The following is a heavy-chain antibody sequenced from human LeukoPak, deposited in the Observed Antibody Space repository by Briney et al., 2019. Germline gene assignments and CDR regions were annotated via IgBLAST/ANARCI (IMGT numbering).Heavy chain of an antibody. CDR2: ISSSGSTI. J-gene: IGHJ4*02. CDR1: GFTFSDYY. D-gene: IGHD2-15*01. Sequence: GGFLRLSCAASGFTFSDYYMSWIRQAPGKGLEWVSYISSSGSTIYYADSVKGRFTISRDNAKNSLYLQMNSLRAEDTAVCYCARAEGYCSGGSCYSDPYYFDYWGQGTLVTVSS. CDR3: ARAEGYCSGGSCYSDPYYFDY. V-gene: IGHV3-11*01.